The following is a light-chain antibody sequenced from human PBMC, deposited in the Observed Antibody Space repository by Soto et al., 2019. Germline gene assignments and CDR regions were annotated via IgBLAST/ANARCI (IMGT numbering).Light chain of an antibody. V-gene: IGLV2-23*01. Sequence: QSALTQPASVSGSPGQSITISCNGTSSDVGSYNLVSWYQQHPGKAPKLMIYEGSKRPSVVSNRFSGSKSGNTASLTISGLHAEDEADYYCCSYAGSVVFGGGTKVTVL. CDR1: SSDVGSYNL. CDR3: CSYAGSVV. J-gene: IGLJ2*01. CDR2: EGS.